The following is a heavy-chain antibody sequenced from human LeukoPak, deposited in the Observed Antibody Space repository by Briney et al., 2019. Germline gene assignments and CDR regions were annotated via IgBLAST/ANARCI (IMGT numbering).Heavy chain of an antibody. CDR3: ARDPTPKHGAFDI. D-gene: IGHD2-21*01. V-gene: IGHV3-23*01. J-gene: IGHJ3*02. CDR1: GFTFSTYA. CDR2: IIGSGGST. Sequence: PGGSLRLSCAASGFTFSTYAMSWVRQAPGKGLEWVSAIIGSGGSTYYADSVKGRFTISRDNAKNTLYLQMNSLRAEDTAVYYCARDPTPKHGAFDIWGQGTMVTVSS.